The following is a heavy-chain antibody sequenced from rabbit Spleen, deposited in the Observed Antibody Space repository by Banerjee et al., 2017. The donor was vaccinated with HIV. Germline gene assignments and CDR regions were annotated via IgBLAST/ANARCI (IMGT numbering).Heavy chain of an antibody. CDR2: IYTSSGTT. V-gene: IGHV1S43*01. CDR1: GFSFSSSYY. CDR3: ARGPSSVGYRSTL. J-gene: IGHJ4*01. Sequence: QEQLVESGGGLVQPEGSLTLTCTASGFSFSSSYYMCWVRQAPGKGLEWIACIYTSSGTTYYASWVNGRFTISRSTSLDTVFLQMTSLTGADAATYFCARGPSSVGYRSTLWGPGTLVTVS. D-gene: IGHD1-1*01.